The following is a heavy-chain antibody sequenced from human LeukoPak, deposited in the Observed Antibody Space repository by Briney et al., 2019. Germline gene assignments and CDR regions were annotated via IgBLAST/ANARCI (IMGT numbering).Heavy chain of an antibody. CDR1: GGSISSYY. J-gene: IGHJ5*02. CDR2: IYYSGST. Sequence: SETLSLTCTVSGGSISSYYWSWIRQPPGKGLEWIGCIYYSGSTNYNPSLKSRVTISVDTSKNQFSLKLSSVTAADTAVYYCAKDLIWGVTGTTQVRVFDPWGQGTLVTVSS. CDR3: AKDLIWGVTGTTQVRVFDP. D-gene: IGHD1-7*01. V-gene: IGHV4-59*01.